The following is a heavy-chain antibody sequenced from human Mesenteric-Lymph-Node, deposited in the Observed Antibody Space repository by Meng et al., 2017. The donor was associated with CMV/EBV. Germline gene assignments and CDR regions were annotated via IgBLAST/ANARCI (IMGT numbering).Heavy chain of an antibody. D-gene: IGHD3-9*01. CDR1: GGSFSGYY. J-gene: IGHJ4*02. CDR3: ARGSSYDILTGYFDY. CDR2: INHSGST. V-gene: IGHV4-34*01. Sequence: QVQLPQWGAGLLKPSETLSVTCAVYGGSFSGYYWNLIRQSPEKGLEWIGEINHSGSTTYNPSFTSRIIISVDTSTNQISLNMSSVTAADTAVYYCARGSSYDILTGYFDYWGQGALVTVSS.